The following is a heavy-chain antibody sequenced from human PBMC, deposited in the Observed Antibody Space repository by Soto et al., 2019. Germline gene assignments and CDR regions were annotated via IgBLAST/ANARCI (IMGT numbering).Heavy chain of an antibody. Sequence: AGGSLRLSCAASGLTFSSYWMHWVRKAPGRGLVWVSRINSDGSSTSYAESVKGRFTISRDNAKNTVYLQMNSLRAEDTAVYYCARGAYEFDYWGQGTLVTVSS. CDR2: INSDGSST. D-gene: IGHD3-3*01. CDR1: GLTFSSYW. V-gene: IGHV3-74*01. CDR3: ARGAYEFDY. J-gene: IGHJ4*02.